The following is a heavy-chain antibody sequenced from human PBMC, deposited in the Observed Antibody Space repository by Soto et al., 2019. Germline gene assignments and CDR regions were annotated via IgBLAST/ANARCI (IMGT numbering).Heavy chain of an antibody. V-gene: IGHV4-59*08. J-gene: IGHJ4*02. D-gene: IGHD4-17*01. CDR3: ARLRTTVANDY. CDR2: IYYSGST. CDR1: GGSISGNY. Sequence: SETLSLTCTVSGGSISGNYWTWIRQPPGKGLEWIGYIYYSGSTNYNPSLKSRVTISIDTSKNQFSLKLSSVTAADTAVYYCARLRTTVANDYWGQGTLVTVSS.